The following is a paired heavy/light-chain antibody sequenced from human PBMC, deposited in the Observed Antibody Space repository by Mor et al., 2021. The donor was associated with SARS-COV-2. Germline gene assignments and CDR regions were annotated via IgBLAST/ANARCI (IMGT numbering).Heavy chain of an antibody. CDR2: FYYSGST. J-gene: IGHJ2*01. CDR3: VRSSPHDVVNWFFGL. D-gene: IGHD2-15*01. V-gene: IGHV4-59*01. CDR1: GGSIRGYY. Sequence: QVQLQESGPGLVKPSETLSLTCSVSGGSIRGYYWSWIRQPPGKGLEWIGYFYYSGSTNYNPSLNSRATISADTSNNQVSLNVRSVTAADTAVYYCVRSSPHDVVNWFFGLWGRGTLVTVSS.
Light chain of an antibody. J-gene: IGLJ3*02. CDR1: SSNIANNY. V-gene: IGLV1-51*01. CDR2: DNN. CDR3: GTWDSSLSAVV. Sequence: QSVLTQPPSVSAAPGQKVTISCSGRSSNIANNYVSWYQQLPGTAPKLLIYDNNKRPSGISDRFSGSKSGSSATLGITGLQTGDEADYYCGTWDSSLSAVVFGGGTKLTVL.